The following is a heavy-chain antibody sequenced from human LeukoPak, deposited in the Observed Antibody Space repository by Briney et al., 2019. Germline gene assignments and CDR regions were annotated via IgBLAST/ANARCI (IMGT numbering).Heavy chain of an antibody. CDR3: ARDMLSRYYDSSGYYYFDY. J-gene: IGHJ4*02. Sequence: ASVKVSCKASGYTFTGYYMHWVRQAPGQGLEWMGWISPNSGGTNYAQKFQGRVTMTRDTSISTAYMELSRLRSDDAAVYYCARDMLSRYYDSSGYYYFDYWGQGTLVTVSS. CDR2: ISPNSGGT. V-gene: IGHV1-2*02. D-gene: IGHD3-22*01. CDR1: GYTFTGYY.